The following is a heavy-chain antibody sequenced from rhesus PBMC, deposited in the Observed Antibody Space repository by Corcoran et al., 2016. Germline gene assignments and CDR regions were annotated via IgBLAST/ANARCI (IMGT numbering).Heavy chain of an antibody. D-gene: IGHD3-34*01. V-gene: IGHV4-165*02. CDR1: GGSISGYY. J-gene: IGHJ4*01. Sequence: QVQLQESGPGLVKPSETLSLTCAVSGGSISGYYWNWSRQPPGKGLAWIGDIGGSSGSTYYNPSLKSRVTISTDTSKNQFSLKLSSVTAADTAVYYCARKGWGGPFDYWGQGVLVTVSS. CDR2: IGGSSGST. CDR3: ARKGWGGPFDY.